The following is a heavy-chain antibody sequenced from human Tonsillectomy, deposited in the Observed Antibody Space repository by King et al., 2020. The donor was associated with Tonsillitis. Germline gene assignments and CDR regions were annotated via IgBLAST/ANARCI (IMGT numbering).Heavy chain of an antibody. CDR1: GFTFTRDW. CDR3: ACGGAGG. CDR2: INVDGGQK. D-gene: IGHD3-16*01. V-gene: IGHV3-7*01. J-gene: IGHJ4*02. Sequence: VQLVESGGGLVQPGGSLRLSCAASGFTFTRDWMEWVRQAPGKGLEWVASINVDGGQKYYLDSVRGRFTISRDNAENSVYLQMNGLRVEDTAVYFWACGGAGGWGQGTLVTVSS.